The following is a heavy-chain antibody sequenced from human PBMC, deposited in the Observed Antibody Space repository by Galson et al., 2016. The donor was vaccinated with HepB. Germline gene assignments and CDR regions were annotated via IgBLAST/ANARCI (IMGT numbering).Heavy chain of an antibody. V-gene: IGHV3-23*01. J-gene: IGHJ6*04. CDR3: VQGSTAPAV. D-gene: IGHD1-26*01. CDR1: GFSISNYA. Sequence: SLRLSCAASGFSISNYAMSWVRQAPGRGPEWVSGISGSDSRTFHVDSVKGRFTISRDNSKNTLSLQMNSLRVDDTAVYYCVQGSTAPAVWGKGTTVTVSS. CDR2: ISGSDSRT.